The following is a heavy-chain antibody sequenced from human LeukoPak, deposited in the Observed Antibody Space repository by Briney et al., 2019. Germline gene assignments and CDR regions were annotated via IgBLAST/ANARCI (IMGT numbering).Heavy chain of an antibody. CDR1: GYTFTGYY. D-gene: IGHD6-13*01. J-gene: IGHJ4*02. Sequence: GASVKVSCKASGYTFTGYYMHWVRQAPGQGLEWMGWINPNSGGTNYAQKFQGRVTMTRDASISTAYMELSRLRSDDTAVYYCARDFEHPISPGYSSGWYYFDYGGKGTRVT. CDR2: INPNSGGT. V-gene: IGHV1-2*02. CDR3: ARDFEHPISPGYSSGWYYFDY.